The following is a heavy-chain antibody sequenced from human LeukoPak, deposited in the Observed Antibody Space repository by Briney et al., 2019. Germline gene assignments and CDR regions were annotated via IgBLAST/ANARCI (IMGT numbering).Heavy chain of an antibody. J-gene: IGHJ4*02. CDR1: GYSISSGYH. D-gene: IGHD3-9*01. CDR3: ARVIRYFDWLLDYYFDY. CDR2: IYHSGST. V-gene: IGHV4-38-2*01. Sequence: SETPSLTCAVSGYSISSGYHWGWIRQPPGKGLEWIGSIYHSGSTYYNPSLKSRVTISVDTSKNQFSLKLSSVTAADTAVYYCARVIRYFDWLLDYYFDYWGQGTLVTVSS.